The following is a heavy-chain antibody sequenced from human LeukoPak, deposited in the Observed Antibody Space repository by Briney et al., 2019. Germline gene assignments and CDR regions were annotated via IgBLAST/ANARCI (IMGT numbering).Heavy chain of an antibody. CDR3: ARTTYYDFWSGSWGWFDP. J-gene: IGHJ5*02. Sequence: NSSETLSLTCTVSGGSISSSSYYWGWIRQPPGKGLEWIGSIYYSGSTYYNPSLKSRVTISVDTSKNQFSLKLSSVTAADTAVYYCARTTYYDFWSGSWGWFDPWGQGTLVTVSS. V-gene: IGHV4-39*07. D-gene: IGHD3-3*01. CDR2: IYYSGST. CDR1: GGSISSSSYY.